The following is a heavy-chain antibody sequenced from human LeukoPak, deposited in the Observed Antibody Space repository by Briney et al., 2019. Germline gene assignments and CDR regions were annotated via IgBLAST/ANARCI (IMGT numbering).Heavy chain of an antibody. J-gene: IGHJ6*02. V-gene: IGHV3-23*01. CDR1: GFTLTTTA. CDR3: AKAISNSPYYGMDV. D-gene: IGHD3-3*01. Sequence: TGRSLRPSCAVSGFTLTTTAMGWARQAPGKGRGWVSAISGSGGSTYYADSVKGRFTISRDNSKNTLYLQMNSLRAEDTAVYYCAKAISNSPYYGMDVWGQGTTVTVSS. CDR2: ISGSGGST.